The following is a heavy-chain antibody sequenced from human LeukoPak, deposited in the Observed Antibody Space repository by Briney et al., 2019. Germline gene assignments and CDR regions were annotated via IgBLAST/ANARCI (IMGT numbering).Heavy chain of an antibody. Sequence: GGSLRLSCAASGFTFCSYEMNWVRQAPGKGLEWVSYISSSGSTIYYADSVKGRFTISRDNAKNSLYLQMNSLRAEDTAVFYCAELGITMIGGVWGKGTTVTISS. CDR1: GFTFCSYE. J-gene: IGHJ6*04. CDR2: ISSSGSTI. D-gene: IGHD3-10*02. CDR3: AELGITMIGGV. V-gene: IGHV3-48*03.